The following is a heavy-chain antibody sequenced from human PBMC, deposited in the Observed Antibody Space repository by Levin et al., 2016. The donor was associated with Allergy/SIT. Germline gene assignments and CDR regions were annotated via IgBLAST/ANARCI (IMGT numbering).Heavy chain of an antibody. CDR2: ISYDGSNK. D-gene: IGHD6-13*01. V-gene: IGHV3-30*18. CDR1: GFTFSSYG. CDR3: AKWGRASIAAAGGDY. Sequence: GGSLRLSCAASGFTFSSYGMHWVRQAPGKGLEWVAVISYDGSNKYYADSVKGRFTISRDNSKNTLYLQMNSLRAEDTAVYYCAKWGRASIAAAGGDYWGQGTLVTVSS. J-gene: IGHJ4*02.